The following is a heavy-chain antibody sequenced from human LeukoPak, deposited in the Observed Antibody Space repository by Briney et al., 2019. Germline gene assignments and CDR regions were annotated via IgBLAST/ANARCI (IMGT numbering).Heavy chain of an antibody. CDR3: ARGYYDFDY. CDR1: GYTFTSYY. J-gene: IGHJ4*02. Sequence: ASAKVSCKASGYTFTSYYMHWVRQAPGQGLEWMGIINPSGDTTNYAQKFQGRVTMTRDTSTSTVYMDLSSLRSEDTAFYYCARGYYDFDYWGQGTLVTVSS. V-gene: IGHV1-46*01. CDR2: INPSGDTT. D-gene: IGHD3-22*01.